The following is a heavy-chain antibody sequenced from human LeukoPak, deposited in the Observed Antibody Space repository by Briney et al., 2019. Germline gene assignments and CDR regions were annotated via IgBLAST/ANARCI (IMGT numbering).Heavy chain of an antibody. Sequence: GGSLRLSWAASGLTFTNYWTHWVRQAPRKGLVWVSRIHSDGINTIYADSVKGRFTISRDNAKNMLYLQMHSLRVEDTALYYCATGLVSAYEYWGQGTPVTVSS. V-gene: IGHV3-74*01. CDR2: IHSDGINT. CDR3: ATGLVSAYEY. D-gene: IGHD2-21*01. CDR1: GLTFTNYW. J-gene: IGHJ4*02.